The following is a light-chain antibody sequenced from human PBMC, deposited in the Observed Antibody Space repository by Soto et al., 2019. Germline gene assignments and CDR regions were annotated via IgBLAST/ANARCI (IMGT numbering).Light chain of an antibody. CDR1: QSVSST. CDR2: GAS. V-gene: IGKV3-15*01. Sequence: EIVMTQSPATLSVSPGERATLSCRASQSVSSTLAWSQQNPGQAPRLPIYGASPRAPGIAARFSGSGSGTEFTLTLSCLQSEDFAVYYCQQHNNWPRTFGHGTRWIS. J-gene: IGKJ1*01. CDR3: QQHNNWPRT.